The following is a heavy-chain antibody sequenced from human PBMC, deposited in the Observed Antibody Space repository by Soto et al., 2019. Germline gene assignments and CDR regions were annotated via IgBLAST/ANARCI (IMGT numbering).Heavy chain of an antibody. CDR3: AKAIVAATSGTDC. CDR1: GFTFSSYA. J-gene: IGHJ4*02. V-gene: IGHV3-23*01. D-gene: IGHD1-26*01. Sequence: GGSLRLSCAASGFTFSSYAMSWVRQAPGKGLEWVSGISGSGGSTYYADSVKGRFTISRDNSKNTLYLQMDSLRAEDTAVYYCAKAIVAATSGTDCWGQGTLVTVSS. CDR2: ISGSGGST.